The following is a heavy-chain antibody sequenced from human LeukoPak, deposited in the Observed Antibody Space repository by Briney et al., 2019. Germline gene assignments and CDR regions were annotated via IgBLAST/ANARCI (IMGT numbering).Heavy chain of an antibody. D-gene: IGHD2-15*01. CDR3: ARGRSCSGGGCYPITLDY. CDR1: GGSISGYY. Sequence: SETPSLTCTVSGGSISGYYWSWIRQPPGKGLEWIGNIYYSGSTNYNPSLKSRVTISVDTSKKQFSLKLSSVTAADTAVYYCARGRSCSGGGCYPITLDYWGQGTLLTVSS. CDR2: IYYSGST. V-gene: IGHV4-59*12. J-gene: IGHJ4*02.